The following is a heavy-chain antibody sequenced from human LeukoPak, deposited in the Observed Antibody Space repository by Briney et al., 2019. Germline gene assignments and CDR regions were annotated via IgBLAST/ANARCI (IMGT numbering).Heavy chain of an antibody. CDR3: AREESSGWYGIDY. J-gene: IGHJ4*02. CDR2: INPNSGGT. V-gene: IGHV1-2*02. D-gene: IGHD6-19*01. Sequence: ASVKVSCKASGYTFTGYYMHWVRQAPGQGLEWMGWINPNSGGTNYAQKFQGRVTMTRDTSTSTVYMELSSLRSEDTAVYYCAREESSGWYGIDYWGLGTLVTVSS. CDR1: GYTFTGYY.